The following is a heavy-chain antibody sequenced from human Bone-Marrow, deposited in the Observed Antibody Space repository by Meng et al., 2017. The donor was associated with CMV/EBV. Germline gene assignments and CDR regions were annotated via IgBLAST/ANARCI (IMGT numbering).Heavy chain of an antibody. CDR2: INHSGST. CDR3: ARDRIVVVPAATNWFDP. J-gene: IGHJ5*02. V-gene: IGHV4-34*01. D-gene: IGHD2-2*01. CDR1: GGSFSGYY. Sequence: GSLRLSCAVYGGSFSGYYWSWIRQPPGKGLEWIGEINHSGSTNYNPSLKSRVTISVDTSKNQFSLKLSSVTAADTAVYYCARDRIVVVPAATNWFDPWGQGTLVTVSS.